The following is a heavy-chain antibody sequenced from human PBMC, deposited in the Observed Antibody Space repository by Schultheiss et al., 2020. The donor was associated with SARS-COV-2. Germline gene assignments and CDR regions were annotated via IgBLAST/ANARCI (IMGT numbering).Heavy chain of an antibody. V-gene: IGHV3-9*01. CDR3: AKGGTVVGNDLDY. J-gene: IGHJ4*02. CDR1: GFTFDDYA. D-gene: IGHD4-23*01. CDR2: ISWNSGSR. Sequence: GGSLRLSCAASGFTFDDYAMHWVRQAPGKGLEWVSGISWNSGSRGYGDSVKGRFTISRDNAKNSLYLQMNSLRADDTALYYCAKGGTVVGNDLDYWGQGTLVTVSS.